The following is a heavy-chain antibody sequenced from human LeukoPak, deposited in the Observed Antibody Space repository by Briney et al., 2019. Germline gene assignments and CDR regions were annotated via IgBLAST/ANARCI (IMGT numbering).Heavy chain of an antibody. D-gene: IGHD6-19*01. Sequence: GGSLRLSCAASGFTFSSYWMSWVRQAPGKGLEWVSSISSSSSYIYYADSVKGRFTISRDNAKNSLYLQMNSLRAEDTAVYYCARGASYSSGWYAVDYWGQGTLVTVSS. J-gene: IGHJ4*02. CDR2: ISSSSSYI. V-gene: IGHV3-21*01. CDR3: ARGASYSSGWYAVDY. CDR1: GFTFSSYW.